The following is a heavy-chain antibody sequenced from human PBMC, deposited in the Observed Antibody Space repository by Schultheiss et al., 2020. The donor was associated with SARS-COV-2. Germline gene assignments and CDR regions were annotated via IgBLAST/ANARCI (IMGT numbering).Heavy chain of an antibody. CDR3: AREDVYYVSSGYYLRGWFDP. V-gene: IGHV3-30*04. D-gene: IGHD3-22*01. Sequence: GGSLRLSCAASGFTFSSYAMHWVRQAPGKGLEWVAVISYDGSNKYYADSVKGRFTISRDNSKNTLYLQMNSLRAEDTAVYYCAREDVYYVSSGYYLRGWFDPWGQGTLVTVSS. CDR2: ISYDGSNK. CDR1: GFTFSSYA. J-gene: IGHJ5*02.